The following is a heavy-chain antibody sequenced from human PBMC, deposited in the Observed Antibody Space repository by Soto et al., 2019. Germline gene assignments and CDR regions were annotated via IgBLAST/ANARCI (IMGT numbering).Heavy chain of an antibody. D-gene: IGHD3-3*01. V-gene: IGHV4-34*01. J-gene: IGHJ5*02. CDR3: ARTLFWSGPPRDWFDP. CDR1: GGSFSGYY. CDR2: INHSGST. Sequence: SETLSLTCAVYGGSFSGYYWSWILQPPGKGLEWIGEINHSGSTNYNPSLKSRVTISVDTSKNQFSLKLSSVTAADTAVYYCARTLFWSGPPRDWFDPWGQGTLVTVSS.